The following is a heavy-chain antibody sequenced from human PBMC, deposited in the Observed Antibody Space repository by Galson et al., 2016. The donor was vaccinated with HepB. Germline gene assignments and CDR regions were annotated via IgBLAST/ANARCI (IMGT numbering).Heavy chain of an antibody. Sequence: SLRLSCAASGFNFNHAWLSWVRQVPGKGLEWVGRIRSKTSGGTIDYTEPVRGRFSISRDDSKNTLYLQMNSLKTEDTGVYFCAWEGFPGLFSYWGQGTLVIVSS. J-gene: IGHJ4*02. CDR2: IRSKTSGGTI. CDR3: AWEGFPGLFSY. CDR1: GFNFNHAW. D-gene: IGHD1-26*01. V-gene: IGHV3-15*01.